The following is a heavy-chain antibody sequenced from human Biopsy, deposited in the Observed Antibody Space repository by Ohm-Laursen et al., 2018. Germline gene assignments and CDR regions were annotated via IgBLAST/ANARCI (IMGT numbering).Heavy chain of an antibody. CDR3: ATAIDRRFDY. CDR2: ISSSSTI. Sequence: SLRLSCTASGFTFSDYYMSWIRQAPGKGLEFISYISSSSTISYADSVKGRFTISRENAKKSLYLQLNSLRAEDTAVYYCATAIDRRFDYWGQGTLVTVSS. V-gene: IGHV3-11*01. D-gene: IGHD3-22*01. J-gene: IGHJ4*02. CDR1: GFTFSDYY.